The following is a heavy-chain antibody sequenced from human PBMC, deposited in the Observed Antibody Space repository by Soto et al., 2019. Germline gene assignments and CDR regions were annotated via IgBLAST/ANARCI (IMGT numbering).Heavy chain of an antibody. CDR3: ARQNSGYDNIDY. Sequence: PGESLKISCKGSGYSFTSYWISWVRQMPGKGLEWMGRIDPSDSYTNYSPSFQGHVTISADKSISTAYLQWSSLKASDTAMYYCARQNSGYDNIDYWGQGTLVTVSS. V-gene: IGHV5-10-1*01. J-gene: IGHJ4*02. CDR2: IDPSDSYT. CDR1: GYSFTSYW. D-gene: IGHD5-12*01.